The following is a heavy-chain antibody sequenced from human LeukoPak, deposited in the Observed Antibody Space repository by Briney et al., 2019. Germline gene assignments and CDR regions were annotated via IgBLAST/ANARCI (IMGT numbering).Heavy chain of an antibody. CDR1: GFSVSSNY. Sequence: GGSLRLSCAASGFSVSSNYMSWVRQAPGRGLEWVSFICTDGRTYYADSVKGRFSISRDVSENTLYLQMTSLRADDTAVYYCTGDGVSRDWLFLDYWGQGTLVTVSS. D-gene: IGHD3/OR15-3a*01. J-gene: IGHJ4*02. CDR2: ICTDGRT. CDR3: TGDGVSRDWLFLDY. V-gene: IGHV3-53*01.